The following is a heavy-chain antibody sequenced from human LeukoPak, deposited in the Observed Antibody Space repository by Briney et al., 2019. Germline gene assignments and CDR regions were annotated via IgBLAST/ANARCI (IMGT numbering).Heavy chain of an antibody. CDR2: ISSSGSTI. CDR3: AKQDTSMDYFDY. CDR1: GFTFDDYG. D-gene: IGHD5-18*01. J-gene: IGHJ4*02. V-gene: IGHV3-23*01. Sequence: PGGSLRLSCAASGFTFDDYGMSWVRQAPGKGLEWVSYISSSGSTIYYADSVKGRFTISRDNSKNTLYLQMNSLRAEDTAIYYCAKQDTSMDYFDYWGRGTLVSVSS.